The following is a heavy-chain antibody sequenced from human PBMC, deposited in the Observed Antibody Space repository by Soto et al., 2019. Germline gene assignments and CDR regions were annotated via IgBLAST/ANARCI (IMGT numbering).Heavy chain of an antibody. V-gene: IGHV1-46*01. CDR3: ARVGYSSTGTTFHYHGLDV. Sequence: QVQLVQSGAEVKKPGASVKVSCKASGYNFTSHYMHWVRQAPGQGLESMGIIYPRGGTTIYAQKFQGRVTMTRDTATHTFYMALSSLRSEDTAMYYCARVGYSSTGTTFHYHGLDVWGQWTTVTVSS. CDR1: GYNFTSHY. CDR2: IYPRGGTT. D-gene: IGHD3-22*01. J-gene: IGHJ6*02.